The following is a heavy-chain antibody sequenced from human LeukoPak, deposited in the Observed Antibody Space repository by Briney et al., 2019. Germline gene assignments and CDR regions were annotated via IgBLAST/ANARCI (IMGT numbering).Heavy chain of an antibody. D-gene: IGHD5-12*01. J-gene: IGHJ4*02. V-gene: IGHV4-59*01. CDR1: GGSISSYY. CDR2: IYYSGST. CDR3: ARVGFRGVATIPSYFDY. Sequence: SETLSLTCTVSGGSISSYYWSWIRQPPGKGLEWIGYIYYSGSTNYNPSLKSRVTISVDTSKNQFSLKLSSVTAADTAVYYCARVGFRGVATIPSYFDYWGQGTLVTVSS.